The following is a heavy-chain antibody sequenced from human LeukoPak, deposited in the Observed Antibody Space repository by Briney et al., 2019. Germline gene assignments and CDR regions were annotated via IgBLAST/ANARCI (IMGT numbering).Heavy chain of an antibody. D-gene: IGHD5-18*01. J-gene: IGHJ4*02. Sequence: GGSLRLSCAASGFTVSSNYMSWVRQAPGKGLEWVSVIYSGGSTYYADSVKGRFTISRDNSKNTLYLQMNSLRAEDTAVYYCAKDFEQLWLYYFDYWGQGTLVTVSS. CDR2: IYSGGST. CDR1: GFTVSSNY. CDR3: AKDFEQLWLYYFDY. V-gene: IGHV3-53*01.